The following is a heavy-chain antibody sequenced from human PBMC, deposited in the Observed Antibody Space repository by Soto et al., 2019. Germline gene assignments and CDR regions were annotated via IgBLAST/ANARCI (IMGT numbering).Heavy chain of an antibody. J-gene: IGHJ3*02. CDR3: ARDFAGTYFYRTDAFDI. Sequence: GGSLRLSCAASGLIFSGHGMHWVRQAPGKGLQWVAVIRYDGSNIYYADSVKGRFTISRDNSQNTLYLQMNSLRAEDTAVYYCARDFAGTYFYRTDAFDIWGQGTMVTVSS. CDR1: GLIFSGHG. D-gene: IGHD1-1*01. V-gene: IGHV3-33*01. CDR2: IRYDGSNI.